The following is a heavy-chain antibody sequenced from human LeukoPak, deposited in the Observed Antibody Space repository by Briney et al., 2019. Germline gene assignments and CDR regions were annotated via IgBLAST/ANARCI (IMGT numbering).Heavy chain of an antibody. J-gene: IGHJ4*02. V-gene: IGHV4-39*01. CDR2: IYYSGST. CDR3: ARGISTAMVVFDY. D-gene: IGHD5-18*01. CDR1: GGSVSSSSYY. Sequence: SETLSLTCTVSGGSVSSSSYYWGWIRQPPGKGLEWIGSIYYSGSTYYNPSLKSRVTISVDTSKNQFSLKLSSVTAADTAVYYCARGISTAMVVFDYWGQGTLVTVSS.